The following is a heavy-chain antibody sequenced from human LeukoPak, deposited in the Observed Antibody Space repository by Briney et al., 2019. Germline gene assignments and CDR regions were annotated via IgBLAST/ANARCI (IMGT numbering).Heavy chain of an antibody. Sequence: SETLSLTCAVYGGSFSGYYWSWIRQPPGKGLEWIGEMNHSGSTNYNPSLKSRVTISVDTSKNQFSLKLSSVTAADTAVYYCARLGAYDYVWGSYRHPGRLDYWGQGTLVTVS. J-gene: IGHJ4*02. CDR1: GGSFSGYY. CDR2: MNHSGST. CDR3: ARLGAYDYVWGSYRHPGRLDY. V-gene: IGHV4-34*01. D-gene: IGHD3-16*02.